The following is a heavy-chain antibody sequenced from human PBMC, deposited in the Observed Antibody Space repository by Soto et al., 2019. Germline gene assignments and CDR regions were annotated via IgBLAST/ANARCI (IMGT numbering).Heavy chain of an antibody. V-gene: IGHV3-7*01. J-gene: IGHJ4*02. Sequence: VGSLRLSCGASGFTFNSNWMDWVRQAPGKGLEWVANINQDGSEKNYVDSVKGRFTISRNNAKNSLYLQMSSLTAEDSALYYCSKSLDYWGQGALVTVSS. CDR1: GFTFNSNW. CDR3: SKSLDY. CDR2: INQDGSEK.